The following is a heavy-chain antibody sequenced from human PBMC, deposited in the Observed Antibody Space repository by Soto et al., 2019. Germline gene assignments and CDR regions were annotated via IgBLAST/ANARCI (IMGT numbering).Heavy chain of an antibody. CDR3: ARVVVSTYSSTFDP. D-gene: IGHD6-13*01. J-gene: IGHJ5*02. CDR2: IYHTGST. Sequence: QVQLQESGPGLVKPSGTLSLTCGVSSDSISSSNWWTWVRQPPGKGLEWIGEIYHTGSTNYNPSLNSRVSISLDKSKNQFPLKLSSVTAADTAVYYCARVVVSTYSSTFDPWGQRTMVTVSS. V-gene: IGHV4-4*02. CDR1: SDSISSSNW.